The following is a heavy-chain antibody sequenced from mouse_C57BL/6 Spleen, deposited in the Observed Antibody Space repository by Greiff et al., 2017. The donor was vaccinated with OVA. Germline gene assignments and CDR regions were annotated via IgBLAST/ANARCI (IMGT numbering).Heavy chain of an antibody. CDR1: GFSFNTYA. CDR3: VRQSPYYGSPWFAY. CDR2: IRSKSNNYAT. J-gene: IGHJ3*01. Sequence: EVQLVESGGGLVQPKGSLKLSCAASGFSFNTYAMNWVRQAPGKGLEWVARIRSKSNNYATYYADSVKDRFTISRDDSESMLYLQMNNLKTEDTAMYYCVRQSPYYGSPWFAYWGQGTLVTVSA. D-gene: IGHD1-1*01. V-gene: IGHV10-1*01.